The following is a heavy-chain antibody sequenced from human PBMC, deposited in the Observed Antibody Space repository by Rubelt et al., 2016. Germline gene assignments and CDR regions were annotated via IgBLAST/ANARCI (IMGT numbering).Heavy chain of an antibody. J-gene: IGHJ3*02. CDR2: INHSGST. D-gene: IGHD3-3*01. V-gene: IGHV4-34*01. CDR3: ATGTMFGVVKDAFDS. Sequence: QVQLQQWGAGLLKPSETLSLTCAVYGGSFSGYYWSWIRQPPGKGLEWIGEINHSGSTNYNPSLKSRVTISVDTSKNQFALRLSPVTASDTAVYYCATGTMFGVVKDAFDSWGQGTMVTVSA. CDR1: GGSFSGYY.